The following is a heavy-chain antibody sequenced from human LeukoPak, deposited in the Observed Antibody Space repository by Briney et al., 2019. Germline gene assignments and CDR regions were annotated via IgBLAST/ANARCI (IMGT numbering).Heavy chain of an antibody. Sequence: GGSLRLSCAASGFNFSDYAMSWVRQAPGKGLEWVSTISDNGDGTHYADSVKGRFTISRDNSKNTVFLQMNSLRADDSAVYYCATDRERDPSVYYLVGGQGTLITVSS. V-gene: IGHV3-23*01. J-gene: IGHJ4*02. CDR1: GFNFSDYA. CDR2: ISDNGDGT. D-gene: IGHD3-22*01. CDR3: ATDRERDPSVYYLV.